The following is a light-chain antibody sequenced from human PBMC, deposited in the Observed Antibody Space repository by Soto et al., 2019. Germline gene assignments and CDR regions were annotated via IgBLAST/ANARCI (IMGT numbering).Light chain of an antibody. CDR3: HQCGTSHWT. CDR1: QTVRVSQCVGGSY. V-gene: IGKV3-20*01. Sequence: EIVLSQSPGTLSLSPGDRATLSCRASQTVRVSQCVGGSYLAWYQQKPGQAPRLLIYGASRRATGIPDRFGRSGSGTDVDLTIGRQWPEDDAVYDYHQCGTSHWTCGQATKVDIK. CDR2: GAS. J-gene: IGKJ1*01.